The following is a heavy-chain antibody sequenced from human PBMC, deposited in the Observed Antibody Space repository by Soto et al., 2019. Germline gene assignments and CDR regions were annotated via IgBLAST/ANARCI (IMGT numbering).Heavy chain of an antibody. CDR1: GGSFSGYY. CDR2: INHSGST. V-gene: IGHV4-34*01. D-gene: IGHD3-10*01. CDR3: ARRWTYGSGPYRGGAYYYYYMDV. Sequence: SETLSLTCAVYGGSFSGYYWSWIRQPPGKGLEWIGEINHSGSTNYNPSLKSRVTISVDTSKNQFSLKLSSVTAADTAVYYCARRWTYGSGPYRGGAYYYYYMDVWGKGTTVTVSS. J-gene: IGHJ6*03.